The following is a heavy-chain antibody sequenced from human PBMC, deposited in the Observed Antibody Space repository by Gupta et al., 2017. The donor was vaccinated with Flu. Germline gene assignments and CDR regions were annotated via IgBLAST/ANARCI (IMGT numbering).Heavy chain of an antibody. Sequence: QVQLVQSGARVKKPGASVKVSCKASGYTFTGYYMHWVRQAPGQGLEWMGGINPNSGGTKYGQQAQGGVTMTRDTSISTAYMELSRLRSEDTAXYXCARGGXVPTVTTVWAFDIGGQGTMVTVSS. D-gene: IGHD4-17*01. CDR3: ARGGXVPTVTTVWAFDI. CDR2: INPNSGGT. J-gene: IGHJ3*02. CDR1: GYTFTGYY. V-gene: IGHV1-2*02.